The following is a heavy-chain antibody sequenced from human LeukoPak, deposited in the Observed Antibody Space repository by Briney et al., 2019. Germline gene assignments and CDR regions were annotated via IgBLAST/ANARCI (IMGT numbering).Heavy chain of an antibody. J-gene: IGHJ4*02. CDR3: ARDLYGDYFDY. V-gene: IGHV1-3*01. CDR1: GYTFSRYG. Sequence: ASVKVSCKASGYTFSRYGMHWVRQAPGQRLEWMGRINAGNENTKYSQKFQGRVSITRDTSASTAYMELSSLTSEDTAVYYCARDLYGDYFDYWGQGTLVTVSS. CDR2: INAGNENT. D-gene: IGHD3-16*01.